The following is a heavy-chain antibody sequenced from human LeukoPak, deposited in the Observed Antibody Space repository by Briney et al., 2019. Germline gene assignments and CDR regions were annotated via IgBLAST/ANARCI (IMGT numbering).Heavy chain of an antibody. V-gene: IGHV4-34*01. CDR2: INHSGST. D-gene: IGHD3/OR15-3a*01. CDR1: GGSFSGYY. CDR3: ARIFGRKYYFDY. J-gene: IGHJ4*02. Sequence: KPSETLSLTCAVYGGSFSGYYWSWIRQPPGKGLEWIGEINHSGSTNYNPSLKSRVTISVDTSKNQFSLKLSSVTAADTAVYYCARIFGRKYYFDYWGQGTLVTVSP.